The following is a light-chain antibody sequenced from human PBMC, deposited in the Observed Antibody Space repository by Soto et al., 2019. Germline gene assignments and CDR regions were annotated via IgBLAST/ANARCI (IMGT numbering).Light chain of an antibody. Sequence: QSVLTQPPSVSGAPGQRVTISCTGSSSNIGAGYDVHWYQQLPGTAPKLLIYVNSNRPSGFPDRFSGSKSGTSASLAITGLQAEDEAHYYCQSYDTSLSAHVVFGGGTKLTVL. CDR2: VNS. CDR3: QSYDTSLSAHVV. CDR1: SSNIGAGYD. V-gene: IGLV1-40*01. J-gene: IGLJ2*01.